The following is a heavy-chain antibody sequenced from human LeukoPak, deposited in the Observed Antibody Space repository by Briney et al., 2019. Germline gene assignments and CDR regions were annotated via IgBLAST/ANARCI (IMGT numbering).Heavy chain of an antibody. J-gene: IGHJ4*03. CDR3: ARAGITMVHWVFNY. CDR2: ISSSGSTI. D-gene: IGHD3-10*01. V-gene: IGHV3-48*03. CDR1: GSTFSSYE. Sequence: GGSLRLSCAASGSTFSSYEMNWVRQAPGKGLEWVSYISSSGSTIYYADSVKGRFTISRVNAKNSLYLQMNSLRAEDTAVYYCARAGITMVHWVFNYWGQGTTVTVSS.